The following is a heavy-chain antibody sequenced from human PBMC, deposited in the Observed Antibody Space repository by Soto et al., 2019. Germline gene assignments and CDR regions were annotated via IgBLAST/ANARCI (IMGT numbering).Heavy chain of an antibody. CDR3: ARDKTVERLDLGESDNIYMDV. V-gene: IGHV3-33*01. Sequence: QVQLVESGGGVVQPGRSLRLSCAASGFTFSSYGMHWVRQAPGKGLEWVAVIWYDGSNKYYADSVKGRFTISRDNSKNTLYLQMNGLRAEDTAVYYCARDKTVERLDLGESDNIYMDVWGKGTTVTVSS. D-gene: IGHD3-16*01. CDR1: GFTFSSYG. CDR2: IWYDGSNK. J-gene: IGHJ6*03.